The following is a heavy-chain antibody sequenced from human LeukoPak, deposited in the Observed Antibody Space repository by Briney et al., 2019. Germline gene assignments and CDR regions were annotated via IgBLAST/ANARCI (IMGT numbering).Heavy chain of an antibody. CDR3: ARDRRLWGSTQIDI. Sequence: SETLSLTCTVSGGSISSGSYYWSWIRQPAGKGLEWIGRIYTSGSTNYNPSLKSRVTISVDTSKNQSSLKLSSVTAADTAVYYCARDRRLWGSTQIDIWGQGTMVTVSS. V-gene: IGHV4-61*02. CDR2: IYTSGST. CDR1: GGSISSGSYY. D-gene: IGHD3-16*01. J-gene: IGHJ3*02.